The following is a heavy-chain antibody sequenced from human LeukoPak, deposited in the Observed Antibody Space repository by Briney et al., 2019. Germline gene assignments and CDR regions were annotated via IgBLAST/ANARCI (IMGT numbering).Heavy chain of an antibody. J-gene: IGHJ4*02. CDR1: GGSISSGGYY. CDR3: AREQRMVRGVITLDY. V-gene: IGHV4-31*03. Sequence: SQTLSLTCTVSGGSISSGGYYWSWIRQHPGKGLEWIGYIYYSGSTYYNPSLKTRVTISVDTSKNQFSLKLSSVTAADTAVYYCAREQRMVRGVITLDYWGQGTLVTVSS. CDR2: IYYSGST. D-gene: IGHD3-10*01.